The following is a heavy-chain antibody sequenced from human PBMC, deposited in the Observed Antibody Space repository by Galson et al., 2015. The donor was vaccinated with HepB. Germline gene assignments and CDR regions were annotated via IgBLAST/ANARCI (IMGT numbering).Heavy chain of an antibody. CDR3: ASRSIKWYAGYNRFDP. D-gene: IGHD2-8*01. J-gene: IGHJ5*02. CDR1: GFTFSSYA. V-gene: IGHV3-48*03. CDR2: ITSDGKTT. Sequence: SLRLSCAASGFTFSSYAMSWVRQTPGKGLECISYITSDGKTTHYADSVKGRFTISRDNARNSLYLQMSSLRAEDTAVYYCASRSIKWYAGYNRFDPWGQGTLVTVSS.